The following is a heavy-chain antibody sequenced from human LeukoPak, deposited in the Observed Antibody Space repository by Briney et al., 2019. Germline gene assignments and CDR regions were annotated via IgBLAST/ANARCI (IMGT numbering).Heavy chain of an antibody. Sequence: PPGGSLRLSCAASGFTFSSYWMSWVRQAPGKGLEWVSAISGSGGSTYYADSVKGRFTISRDNSKNTLYLQMNSLRAEDTAVYYCANSITIESPEDINWFDPWGQGTLVTVSS. D-gene: IGHD3-3*01. CDR2: ISGSGGST. CDR1: GFTFSSYW. CDR3: ANSITIESPEDINWFDP. J-gene: IGHJ5*02. V-gene: IGHV3-23*01.